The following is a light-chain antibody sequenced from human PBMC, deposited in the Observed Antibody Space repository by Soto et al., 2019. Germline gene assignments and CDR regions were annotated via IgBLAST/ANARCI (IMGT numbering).Light chain of an antibody. CDR2: NSY. CDR3: AAWDASLNGYV. V-gene: IGLV1-44*01. CDR1: SSNIGSKT. Sequence: QSVLTQPPSASGTPGQRVTISCSGSSSNIGSKTVNWYQQLPGTVPKLLIYNSYQRPSVVPHRFSGSKSATSASLAISGLQSEDEADYYCAAWDASLNGYVFGAGTKVTVL. J-gene: IGLJ1*01.